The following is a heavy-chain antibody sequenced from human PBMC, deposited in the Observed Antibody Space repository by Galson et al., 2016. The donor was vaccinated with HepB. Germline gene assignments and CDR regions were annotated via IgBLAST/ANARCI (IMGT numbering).Heavy chain of an antibody. D-gene: IGHD4-17*01. CDR2: IDWDDDK. J-gene: IGHJ4*02. V-gene: IGHV2-70*04. CDR1: GLSLNTEQTR. Sequence: PALVKPTQTLTLSCSFSGLSLNTEQTRVSWIRQSPGRTLEWLARIDWDDDKFYSPTLRPRLAISKDTSKNQVVLRITNMDLVDTATYYCTRMLLGDYGDYYFDYWGPGTPVTVSS. CDR3: TRMLLGDYGDYYFDY.